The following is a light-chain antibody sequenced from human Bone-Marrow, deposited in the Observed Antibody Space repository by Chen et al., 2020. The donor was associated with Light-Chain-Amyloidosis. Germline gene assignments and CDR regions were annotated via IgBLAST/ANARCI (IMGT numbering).Light chain of an antibody. Sequence: QSVLTQPPSVSGAPGQRVTISCTGSSSNIGAGYDVHWYQQFPGTAPKFLIYRNTDRPSGVPDRFSGSKSGTSASLAIAGLQAEDEADYYCQSFDGGRRSWVFGGGTKLTVL. V-gene: IGLV1-40*01. J-gene: IGLJ3*02. CDR1: SSNIGAGYD. CDR2: RNT. CDR3: QSFDGGRRSWV.